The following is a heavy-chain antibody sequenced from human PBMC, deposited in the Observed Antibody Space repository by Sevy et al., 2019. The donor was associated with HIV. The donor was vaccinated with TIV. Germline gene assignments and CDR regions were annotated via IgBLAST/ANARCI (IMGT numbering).Heavy chain of an antibody. CDR1: GGSISSYY. D-gene: IGHD3-22*01. V-gene: IGHV4-59*13. J-gene: IGHJ6*02. CDR2: IYYSGST. CDR3: ARDRNLEDSSGYGAAFNTYYYGMDV. Sequence: SETLSLTCTVSGGSISSYYWSWIRQPPGKGLEWIGYIYYSGSTNYNPSLKSRVTISVDTSKNQFSLKLSSVTAADTAVYYCARDRNLEDSSGYGAAFNTYYYGMDVWGQGTTVTVSS.